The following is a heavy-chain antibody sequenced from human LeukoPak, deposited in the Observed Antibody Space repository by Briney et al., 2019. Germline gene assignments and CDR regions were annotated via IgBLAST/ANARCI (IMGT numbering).Heavy chain of an antibody. Sequence: ASVKVSCKASGYTFTSYDINWVRQATGQGLEWMGWMNPNSGNTGYAQKFQGRVTMTRNTSISTAYMELSSLRSEDTAVYYCARGSRYFDWLLTSNYYYYYYMDVWGKGTTVTISS. D-gene: IGHD3-9*01. CDR1: GYTFTSYD. V-gene: IGHV1-8*01. CDR2: MNPNSGNT. J-gene: IGHJ6*03. CDR3: ARGSRYFDWLLTSNYYYYYYMDV.